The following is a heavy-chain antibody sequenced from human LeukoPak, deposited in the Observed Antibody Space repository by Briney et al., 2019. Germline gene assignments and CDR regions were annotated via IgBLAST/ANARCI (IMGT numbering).Heavy chain of an antibody. J-gene: IGHJ4*02. CDR3: ATLSGDSHGHDY. CDR2: ILHDGSNK. Sequence: GRSLRLSCAASGFTFSSYAMHWVRQAPGKGLEWVAVILHDGSNKQYADSVKGRFTISRDNSKNTLYLQMNSLRAEDTAVYYCATLSGDSHGHDYWGQGTLVTVSS. CDR1: GFTFSSYA. D-gene: IGHD5-18*01. V-gene: IGHV3-30*03.